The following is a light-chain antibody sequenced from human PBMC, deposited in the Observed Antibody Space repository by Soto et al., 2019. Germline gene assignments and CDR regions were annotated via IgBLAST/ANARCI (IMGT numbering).Light chain of an antibody. CDR3: QSYDGSLSASRVV. V-gene: IGLV1-40*01. CDR2: GNY. CDR1: SSNIWAGYD. Sequence: QSVMTQPPSVSGAPGQRVTISCTGSSSNIWAGYDVHWYQQVPGTAPKLLIYGNYNRPSGVPDRFSGSKSGTSASLAITGLQAEDEADYYCQSYDGSLSASRVVFGGGTKLTVL. J-gene: IGLJ2*01.